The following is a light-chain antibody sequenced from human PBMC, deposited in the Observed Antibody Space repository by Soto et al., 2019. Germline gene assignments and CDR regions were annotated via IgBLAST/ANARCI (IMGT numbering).Light chain of an antibody. J-gene: IGKJ4*01. Sequence: EIVLTQSPGTLSLSAGERATLSCRTSQSVSSYLAWYQQKPGQAPRLLIYDASNRATGIPARFSGSGSGTDFTLTISGLEPEDFAVYYCQQRGSWPQYTFGGGTKVDI. CDR2: DAS. CDR3: QQRGSWPQYT. V-gene: IGKV3-11*01. CDR1: QSVSSY.